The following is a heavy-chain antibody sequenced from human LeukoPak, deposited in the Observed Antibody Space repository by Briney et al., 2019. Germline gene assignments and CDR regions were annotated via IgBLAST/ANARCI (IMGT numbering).Heavy chain of an antibody. V-gene: IGHV1-2*02. Sequence: ASVKVSCKASGYTFTDYYMHWVRHAPGQGLEWMGWINPNSGGTNYAQKFQGRVTMTRDTSISTAYMELSRLRSDDTAVYYCARDRVVVPAAFDYWGQGTLVTVSS. CDR1: GYTFTDYY. J-gene: IGHJ4*02. CDR3: ARDRVVVPAAFDY. CDR2: INPNSGGT. D-gene: IGHD2-2*01.